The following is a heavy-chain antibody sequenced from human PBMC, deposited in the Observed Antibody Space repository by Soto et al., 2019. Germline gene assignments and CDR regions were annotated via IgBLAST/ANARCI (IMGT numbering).Heavy chain of an antibody. Sequence: ASGKVSCKDACYSFTGYGISWVRQAPGQGLEWMGWISAYNGNTNYAQKLQGRVTMTTDTSTSTAYMELRSLRSDDTAVYYCARDYCTNGVCYDYWGQGTLVTVS. CDR2: ISAYNGNT. CDR3: ARDYCTNGVCYDY. J-gene: IGHJ4*02. V-gene: IGHV1-18*04. CDR1: CYSFTGYG. D-gene: IGHD2-8*01.